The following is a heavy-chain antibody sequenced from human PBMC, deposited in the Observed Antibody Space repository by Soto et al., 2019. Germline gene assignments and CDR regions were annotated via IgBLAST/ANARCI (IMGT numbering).Heavy chain of an antibody. D-gene: IGHD2-15*01. CDR2: INTDGSNT. CDR1: GLTFNRYW. V-gene: IGHV3-74*01. CDR3: AREFCSGGNCYTYYFDP. J-gene: IGHJ5*02. Sequence: DVQLVETGGGVVPPGGSLRLSCAASGLTFNRYWIHWVRHAPGKGLVWVSHINTDGSNTNYADSVKGRFTISRDNAKSTLFLQMNSLRDEDTAVYYCAREFCSGGNCYTYYFDPWGQGIPVTVSS.